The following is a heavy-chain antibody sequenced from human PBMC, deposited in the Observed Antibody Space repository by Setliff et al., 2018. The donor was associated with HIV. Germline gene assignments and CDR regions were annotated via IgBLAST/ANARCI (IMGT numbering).Heavy chain of an antibody. D-gene: IGHD4-17*01. Sequence: PSETLSLTCAVYGGSFSGSCWSWIRQPPGRGLEWIGEISHSGTANYNSYLTSRVTLSLDTAKNLFSLNLKSVTDPETAVYFCARGLPDVRNGYDYGDWYFDHWGRGTLVTVSS. CDR3: ARGLPDVRNGYDYGDWYFDH. CDR1: GGSFSGSC. J-gene: IGHJ2*01. CDR2: ISHSGTA. V-gene: IGHV4-34*01.